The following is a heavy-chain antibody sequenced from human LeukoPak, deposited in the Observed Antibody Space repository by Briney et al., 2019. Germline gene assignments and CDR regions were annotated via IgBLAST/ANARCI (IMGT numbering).Heavy chain of an antibody. J-gene: IGHJ4*02. CDR2: ISTSGGDT. CDR1: GFTFSNYA. V-gene: IGHV3-23*01. Sequence: GRSRRLSCAASGFTFSNYAMYWVRPAPGKGLEWVSAISTSGGDTFYPDSMRGRFTISRDTSKNTLYLQMNSLRAEDTAVYFCAKGSAQYYFEYSGQGTPVTVSS. CDR3: AKGSAQYYFEY.